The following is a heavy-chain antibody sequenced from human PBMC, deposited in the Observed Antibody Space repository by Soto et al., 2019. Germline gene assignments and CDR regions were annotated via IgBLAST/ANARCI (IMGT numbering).Heavy chain of an antibody. D-gene: IGHD3-22*01. CDR2: ISYDGSNK. J-gene: IGHJ4*02. CDR1: GFTFSSYG. Sequence: QVQLVESGGGVVQPGRSLRLSCAASGFTFSSYGMHWVRQAPGKGLEWVAVISYDGSNKYYADSVKGRFTISRDNSKNTLYLEMNSLGAEDTAVYYCAEDLYYYDSSGYLGYWGQGTLVTVSS. V-gene: IGHV3-30*18. CDR3: AEDLYYYDSSGYLGY.